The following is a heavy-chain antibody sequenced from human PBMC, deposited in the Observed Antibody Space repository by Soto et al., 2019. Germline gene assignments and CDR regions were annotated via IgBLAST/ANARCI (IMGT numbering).Heavy chain of an antibody. V-gene: IGHV1-46*04. J-gene: IGHJ6*02. CDR2: INPSGGST. Sequence: QVHLVQSGAEVKRPGASVNISCKASGYTFTSYHLHWVRQAPGQRLEWMGIINPSGGSTRYAQKLQGRVVMTRDTSTNTVYMELGRLRSEDTAVYYCARPLRFLAPRDNYAMDVWGQGTTVTVSS. CDR3: ARPLRFLAPRDNYAMDV. CDR1: GYTFTSYH. D-gene: IGHD3-3*01.